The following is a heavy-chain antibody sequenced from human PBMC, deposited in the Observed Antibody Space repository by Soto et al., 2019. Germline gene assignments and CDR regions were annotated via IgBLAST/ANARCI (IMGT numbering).Heavy chain of an antibody. CDR1: GFTFSSYA. CDR3: AKSPTVVTLYYFDY. Sequence: EVQLLESGGGLVQPGVSLRISCAASGFTFSSYAMSWVRQAPGKGLEWVSAISGSGGSTYYADSVKGRFTISRDNSKNTMYLQMNSLRAEDTAVYYCAKSPTVVTLYYFDYWGQGTLVTVSS. CDR2: ISGSGGST. D-gene: IGHD4-17*01. J-gene: IGHJ4*02. V-gene: IGHV3-23*01.